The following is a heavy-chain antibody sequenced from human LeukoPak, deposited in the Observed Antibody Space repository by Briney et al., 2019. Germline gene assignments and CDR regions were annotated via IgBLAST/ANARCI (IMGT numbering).Heavy chain of an antibody. J-gene: IGHJ4*02. D-gene: IGHD3-22*01. CDR2: ISYDGSNK. Sequence: SGGSLRLSCAASGFTFSSYGMHWVRQAPGKGLEWVAVISYDGSNKYYADSVKGRFTISRDNSKNTLYLQMNSLRAEDTAVYYCAKEDYYDSSGYFDYWGQGTLVTVSS. CDR3: AKEDYYDSSGYFDY. CDR1: GFTFSSYG. V-gene: IGHV3-30*18.